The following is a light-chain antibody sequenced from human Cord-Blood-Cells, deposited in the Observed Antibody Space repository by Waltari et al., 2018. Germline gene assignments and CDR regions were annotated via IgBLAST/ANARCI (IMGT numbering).Light chain of an antibody. J-gene: IGKJ3*01. V-gene: IGKV3-11*01. CDR1: QRVSSY. CDR2: DAS. CDR3: QQRSNWSFT. Sequence: EIVLTQSPATLSLSPGERATLSCRASQRVSSYLAGYQQKPGQAPRLLIYDASNRAAGIPARFSGSVSGTDFTLSISSLEPEDFEVYYCQQRSNWSFTFGPGTKVDIK.